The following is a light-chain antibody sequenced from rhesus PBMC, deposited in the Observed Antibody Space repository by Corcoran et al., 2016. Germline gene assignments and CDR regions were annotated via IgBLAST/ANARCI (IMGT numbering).Light chain of an antibody. CDR3: QKYSSSPWT. CDR2: GAS. Sequence: QVILTQSPATLSLSPGERATLSCRASQSVGSSLAWYQQKPGQAPRLLIYGASSRATGIPDRFSGSGSGTEFTLAISSLEPEDFAVYYCQKYSSSPWTFGQGTKVEIK. V-gene: IGKV3-53*01. CDR1: QSVGSS. J-gene: IGKJ1*01.